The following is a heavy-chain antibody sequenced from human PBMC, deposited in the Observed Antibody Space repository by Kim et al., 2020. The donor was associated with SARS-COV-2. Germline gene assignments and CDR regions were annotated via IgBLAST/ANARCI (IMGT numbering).Heavy chain of an antibody. V-gene: IGHV1-58*01. J-gene: IGHJ6*02. Sequence: YAQKFQERVTITRDMSTSTAYMELSSLRSEDTAVYYCAAVGGRWYRGMDVWGQGTTVTVSS. CDR3: AAVGGRWYRGMDV. D-gene: IGHD2-15*01.